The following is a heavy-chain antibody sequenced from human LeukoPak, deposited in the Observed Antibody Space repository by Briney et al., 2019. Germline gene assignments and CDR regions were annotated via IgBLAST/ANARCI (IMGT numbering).Heavy chain of an antibody. V-gene: IGHV3-23*01. J-gene: IGHJ4*02. Sequence: GGSLRLSCVVSGISLSNYAMTWVRQAPGKGLEWVSYISEKGGSTTYADSVKGRFTISRDTSLNTLYLQMNNLRAEDTAVYFCAKRGVVIRGLLVIGYHQEAYYYDFWGQGVLVTVSS. CDR1: GISLSNYA. CDR2: ISEKGGST. D-gene: IGHD3-10*01. CDR3: AKRGVVIRGLLVIGYHQEAYYYDF.